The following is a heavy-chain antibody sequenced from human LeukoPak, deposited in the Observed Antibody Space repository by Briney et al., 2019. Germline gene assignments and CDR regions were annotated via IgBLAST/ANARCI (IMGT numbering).Heavy chain of an antibody. CDR1: GFTFSSYG. Sequence: GGSLRLSCAASGFTFSSYGMHWVRQAPGKGLEWVAFIRYDGSNKYYADSVKGRFTISRDNAKNSLYLQMNSLRAEDTALYYCAKGLTVTTSPGYWGQGTLVTVSS. CDR2: IRYDGSNK. CDR3: AKGLTVTTSPGY. D-gene: IGHD4-17*01. J-gene: IGHJ4*02. V-gene: IGHV3-30*02.